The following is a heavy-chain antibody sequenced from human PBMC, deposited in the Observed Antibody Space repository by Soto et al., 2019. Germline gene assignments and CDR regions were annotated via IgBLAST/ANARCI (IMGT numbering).Heavy chain of an antibody. CDR3: ARVWATVTTDAYYYYYGMDV. Sequence: SETLSLTCTVSGGSVSSCSYYWSWIRQPPGKGLEWIGYIDYSGSTNYNPSLKSRVTISVDTSKNQFSLKLSSVTAADTAVYYCARVWATVTTDAYYYYYGMDVWGQGTTVTVSS. J-gene: IGHJ6*02. CDR2: IDYSGST. V-gene: IGHV4-61*01. CDR1: GGSVSSCSYY. D-gene: IGHD4-17*01.